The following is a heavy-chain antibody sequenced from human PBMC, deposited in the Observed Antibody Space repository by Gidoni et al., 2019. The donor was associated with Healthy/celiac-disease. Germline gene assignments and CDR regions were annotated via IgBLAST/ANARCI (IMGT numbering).Heavy chain of an antibody. V-gene: IGHV4-39*01. CDR2: IYYSGST. CDR1: GGSISSSSYY. CDR3: ARLMGELDPPDY. D-gene: IGHD1-26*01. J-gene: IGHJ4*02. Sequence: QLQLQESGPGLVKPSETLSLTCTVSGGSISSSSYYWGWIRQPPGKGLEWIGSIYYSGSTYYNPSLKSRVTISVDTSKNQFSLKLSSVTAADTAVYYWARLMGELDPPDYWGQGTLVTVSS.